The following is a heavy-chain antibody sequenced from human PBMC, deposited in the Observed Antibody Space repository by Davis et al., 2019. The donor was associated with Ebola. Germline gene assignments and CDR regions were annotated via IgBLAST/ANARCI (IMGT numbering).Heavy chain of an antibody. CDR2: TNSDGSST. D-gene: IGHD1-1*01. CDR1: GFTFSSYW. V-gene: IGHV3-74*01. Sequence: LTCAASGFTFSSYWMHWVRQAPGKGLVWVSRTNSDGSSTSYADSVKGRFTISRDNAKNSLYLQMNSLRAEDTAVYYCARSKDRTDFDYWGQGTLVTVSS. J-gene: IGHJ4*02. CDR3: ARSKDRTDFDY.